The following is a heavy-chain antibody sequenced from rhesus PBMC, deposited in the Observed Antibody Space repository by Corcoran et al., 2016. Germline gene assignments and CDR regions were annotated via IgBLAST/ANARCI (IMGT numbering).Heavy chain of an antibody. CDR1: GYTFTDYY. Sequence: EVQLVQSGAEVKKPGASVKISCKAPGYTFTDYYLHWVRQAPGKGLAWMGRVEPADGETIHSQKFQDKVTIPADTSTDTAYMELSSLRSEDTDVYYCATRASLDYWGQGLLVTVSS. J-gene: IGHJ4*01. V-gene: IGHV1-111*02. CDR3: ATRASLDY. CDR2: VEPADGET. D-gene: IGHD5-12*01.